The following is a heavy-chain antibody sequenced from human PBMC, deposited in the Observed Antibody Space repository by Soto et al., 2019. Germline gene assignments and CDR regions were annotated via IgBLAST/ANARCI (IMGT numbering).Heavy chain of an antibody. D-gene: IGHD6-13*01. CDR3: ARIRVAADPWPYYFDY. J-gene: IGHJ4*02. CDR2: INAGNGNT. Sequence: ASVKVSCKASGYTFTSYAMHWVRQAPGQRLEWMGWINAGNGNTKYSQKFQGRVTITRDTSASTAYMELSRLRSEDTAVYYCARIRVAADPWPYYFDYWGQGTLVTVSS. CDR1: GYTFTSYA. V-gene: IGHV1-3*01.